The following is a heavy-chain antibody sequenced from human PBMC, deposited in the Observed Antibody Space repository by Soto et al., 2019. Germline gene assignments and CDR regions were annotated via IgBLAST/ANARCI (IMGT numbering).Heavy chain of an antibody. Sequence: GGSLRLSCAASGFTFSSYAMSWVRQAPGKGLEWVSAISGSGGSTYYADSVKGRFTISRDNSKNTLYLQMNSLRAEDTAVYYCAKSGNPAYYYYYYMDVWGKGTTVTVSS. V-gene: IGHV3-23*01. CDR3: AKSGNPAYYYYYYMDV. D-gene: IGHD3-10*01. J-gene: IGHJ6*03. CDR2: ISGSGGST. CDR1: GFTFSSYA.